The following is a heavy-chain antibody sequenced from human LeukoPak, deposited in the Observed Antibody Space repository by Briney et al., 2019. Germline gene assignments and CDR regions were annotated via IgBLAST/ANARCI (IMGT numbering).Heavy chain of an antibody. D-gene: IGHD2-21*01. Sequence: GGSLRLSCAASGFTVSSNYMSWVRQTPGKGLEWVSVIYSGGSTYYADSVKGRFTISRDNSKNTLYLQMNSLRAEDTAVYYCARDWPKKGYAFDIWGQGTMVTVSS. J-gene: IGHJ3*02. CDR3: ARDWPKKGYAFDI. V-gene: IGHV3-66*02. CDR2: IYSGGST. CDR1: GFTVSSNY.